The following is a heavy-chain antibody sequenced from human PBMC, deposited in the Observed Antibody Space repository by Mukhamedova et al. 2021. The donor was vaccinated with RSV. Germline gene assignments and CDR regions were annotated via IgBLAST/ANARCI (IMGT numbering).Heavy chain of an antibody. CDR2: IYHNGST. J-gene: IGHJ3*02. Sequence: GWIGYIYHNGSTSYNPSLKSPVSISLDKSKNQFSLNLSSVTAADTPVYYCVRGVISAAANDAYDIWGQGPIVTVSS. CDR3: VRGVISAAANDAYDI. D-gene: IGHD3-10*01. V-gene: IGHV4-31*01.